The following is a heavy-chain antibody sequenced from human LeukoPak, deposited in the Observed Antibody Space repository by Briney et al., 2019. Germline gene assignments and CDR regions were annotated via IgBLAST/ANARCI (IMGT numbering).Heavy chain of an antibody. CDR3: AKEQEGTAIGGVFDY. J-gene: IGHJ4*02. Sequence: ASVKVSCKASGYSFTSFGLSWVRQAPGQGPEWMGWIGAASGSTNYAQKFQDRVTMTTDTSTTTVYMELGSLRSDDTAVYYCAKEQEGTAIGGVFDYWGQGTVVTVSS. D-gene: IGHD2-21*02. CDR1: GYSFTSFG. CDR2: IGAASGST. V-gene: IGHV1-18*01.